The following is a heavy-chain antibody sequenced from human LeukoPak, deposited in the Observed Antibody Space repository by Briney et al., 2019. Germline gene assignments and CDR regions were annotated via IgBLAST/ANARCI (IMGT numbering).Heavy chain of an antibody. CDR1: AYTFTGYY. Sequence: ASVKVSCTASAYTFTGYYMHWVRPAPGQGLEWMGWINPDSGGTNYAQKFQGRVTMTRDTSISTAYMEVSRLRSDDTAVYYCANSIAVAGTLFDYWGQGTLVTVSS. J-gene: IGHJ4*02. CDR2: INPDSGGT. CDR3: ANSIAVAGTLFDY. V-gene: IGHV1-2*02. D-gene: IGHD6-19*01.